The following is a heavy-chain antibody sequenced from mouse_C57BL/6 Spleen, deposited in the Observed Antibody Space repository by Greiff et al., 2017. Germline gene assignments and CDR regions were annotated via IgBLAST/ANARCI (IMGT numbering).Heavy chain of an antibody. J-gene: IGHJ2*01. Sequence: VQLQQSGPVLVKPGASVKMSCKASGYTFTDYYMNWVKQSHGKSLEWIGVINPYNGGTSYNQKFKGKATLTVDKSSSTAYMELNSLTSEDSAVYYCARERAAQATFDYWGQGTTLTVSS. CDR1: GYTFTDYY. CDR2: INPYNGGT. V-gene: IGHV1-19*01. D-gene: IGHD3-2*02. CDR3: ARERAAQATFDY.